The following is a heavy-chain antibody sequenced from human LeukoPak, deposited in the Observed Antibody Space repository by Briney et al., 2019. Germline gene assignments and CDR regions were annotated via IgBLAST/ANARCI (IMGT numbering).Heavy chain of an antibody. J-gene: IGHJ2*01. V-gene: IGHV1-18*04. D-gene: IGHD3-9*01. CDR3: ARDTGLRYFDWLLRDWYFDL. Sequence: ASVKVSCKASGYTFTSYGISWVRQAPGQGLEWMGWISAYNGNTNYAQKLQGSVTMTTDTSTSTAYMELRSLRSDDTAVYYCARDTGLRYFDWLLRDWYFDLWGRGTLVTVSS. CDR2: ISAYNGNT. CDR1: GYTFTSYG.